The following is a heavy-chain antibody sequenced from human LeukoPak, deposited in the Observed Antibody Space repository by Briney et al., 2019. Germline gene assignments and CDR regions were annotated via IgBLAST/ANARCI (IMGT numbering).Heavy chain of an antibody. V-gene: IGHV3-30*02. D-gene: IGHD6-13*01. CDR1: GFTFSSYG. CDR3: AKRGEGVSNTWYMNNWFDP. J-gene: IGHJ5*02. CDR2: IRYGGSNK. Sequence: AGYLRLSCAASGFTFSSYGLHWVRQAPGKGLEGVAFIRYGGSNKYYADSVKGRFTISRDTSKNTLYLQMNSLRAEDTAVYYCAKRGEGVSNTWYMNNWFDPWGQGTLVTVSS.